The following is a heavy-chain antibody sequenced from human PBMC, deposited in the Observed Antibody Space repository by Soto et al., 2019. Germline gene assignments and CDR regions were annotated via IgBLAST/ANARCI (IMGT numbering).Heavy chain of an antibody. CDR1: GGSISSYY. CDR2: IYYSGST. V-gene: IGHV4-59*01. J-gene: IGHJ4*02. CDR3: ARAHFGVVTPFDY. Sequence: SETLSLTCTVSGGSISSYYWSWIRQPPGKGLEWIGYIYYSGSTNYNPSPKSRVTISVDTSKNQFSLKLSSVTAADTAVYYCARAHFGVVTPFDYWGQGTLVTVPQ. D-gene: IGHD3-3*01.